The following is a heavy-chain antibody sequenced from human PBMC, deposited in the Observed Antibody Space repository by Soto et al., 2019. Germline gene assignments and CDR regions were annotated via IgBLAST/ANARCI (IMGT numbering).Heavy chain of an antibody. CDR1: GGSFSSDSFI. J-gene: IGHJ6*02. Sequence: SETLSLTCSVSGGSFSSDSFIWSWVRQFPGKGLEWIGYIYYSGTTYYNPSLRSRVIMSVDTSKNQFSLKLSSVTAADTAVYYGARDNTWEGRAVWGQGNTVSV. CDR3: ARDNTWEGRAV. D-gene: IGHD1-26*01. CDR2: IYYSGTT. V-gene: IGHV4-31*03.